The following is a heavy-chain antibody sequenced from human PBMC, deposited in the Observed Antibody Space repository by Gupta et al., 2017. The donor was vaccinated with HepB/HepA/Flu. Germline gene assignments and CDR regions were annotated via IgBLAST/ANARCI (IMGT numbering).Heavy chain of an antibody. CDR2: IWYDGSNK. J-gene: IGHJ2*01. CDR3: ARDRGVRGVMVGWYFDL. V-gene: IGHV3-33*01. CDR1: GFTFSSYG. Sequence: QVQLVESGGGVVKPGRSLRLSCEVSGFTFSSYGMHWVRQAPGKGLEWVAVIWYDGSNKYYADSVQGLFTISRDNSKNTLYLQMNSLRAEDTAVYYCARDRGVRGVMVGWYFDLWGRGTLVTVSS. D-gene: IGHD3-10*01.